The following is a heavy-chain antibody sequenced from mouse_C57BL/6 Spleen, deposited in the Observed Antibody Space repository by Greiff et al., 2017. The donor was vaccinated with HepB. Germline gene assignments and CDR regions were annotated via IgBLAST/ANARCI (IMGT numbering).Heavy chain of an antibody. CDR3: ARSHGSFLMDY. J-gene: IGHJ4*01. CDR1: GYTFTSYW. D-gene: IGHD1-1*01. CDR2: IHPNSGST. Sequence: QVQLQQPGAELVKPGASVKLSCKASGYTFTSYWMHWVKQRPGQGLEWIGMIHPNSGSTNYNEKFKSKATLTVDKSSSTAYMQLSSLTSEDSAVYYCARSHGSFLMDYWGQGTSVTVSS. V-gene: IGHV1-64*01.